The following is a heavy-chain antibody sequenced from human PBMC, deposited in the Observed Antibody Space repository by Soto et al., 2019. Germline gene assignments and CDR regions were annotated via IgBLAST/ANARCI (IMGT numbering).Heavy chain of an antibody. CDR2: VKRDGSDK. CDR1: GFTISNYW. CDR3: VRDTGSAHGMDV. J-gene: IGHJ6*02. V-gene: IGHV3-7*03. Sequence: GGSLRLSCAPSGFTISNYWMSWVRQAPGNGPEGVASVKRDGSDKYYVGSVKGRFTISRDNAKNSLDLQMNSLRPEDTAVYYCVRDTGSAHGMDVWGQGTTVTVSS. D-gene: IGHD6-25*01.